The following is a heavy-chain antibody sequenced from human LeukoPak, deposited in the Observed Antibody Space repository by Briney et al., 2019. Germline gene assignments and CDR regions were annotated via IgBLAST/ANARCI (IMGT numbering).Heavy chain of an antibody. Sequence: SETLSLTCDVYGGSFRGYYWSWIRQPPGKGLEWIGEINRSGSTNYNPSLKSRVTISVDTSKNQFSLKLSSVTAADTAVYYCARGWYYMDVWGKGTTVTVSS. J-gene: IGHJ6*03. CDR2: INRSGST. CDR1: GGSFRGYY. V-gene: IGHV4-34*01. CDR3: ARGWYYMDV.